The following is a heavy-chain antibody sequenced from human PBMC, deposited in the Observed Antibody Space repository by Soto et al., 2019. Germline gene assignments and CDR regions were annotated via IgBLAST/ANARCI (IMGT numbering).Heavy chain of an antibody. J-gene: IGHJ3*02. CDR1: GFTSSGYA. D-gene: IGHD2-15*01. CDR3: ARESRYCSGNRCSSQHAFDI. CDR2: ISYDGSNQ. Sequence: QVQLVESGGGVVQPGRSLRLSCAASGFTSSGYAMHWVRQAPGKGLEWVAVISYDGSNQYYADSVKGRFTISRDNSKNTLYLQMNSLRVEDTTVYYCARESRYCSGNRCSSQHAFDIWGQGTMVTVSS. V-gene: IGHV3-30-3*01.